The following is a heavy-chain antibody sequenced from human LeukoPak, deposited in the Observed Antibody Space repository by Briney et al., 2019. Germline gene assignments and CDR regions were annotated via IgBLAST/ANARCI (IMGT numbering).Heavy chain of an antibody. CDR3: AREARYWYFDL. Sequence: PGGSLRLSCAASGFTFSSYEMNWVRQAPGKGLEWVSYISSSGSTIYYADSAKGRFTISRDNAKNSLYLQMNSLRAEDTAVYYCAREARYWYFDLWGRGTLVTVSS. V-gene: IGHV3-48*03. CDR2: ISSSGSTI. J-gene: IGHJ2*01. CDR1: GFTFSSYE. D-gene: IGHD6-6*01.